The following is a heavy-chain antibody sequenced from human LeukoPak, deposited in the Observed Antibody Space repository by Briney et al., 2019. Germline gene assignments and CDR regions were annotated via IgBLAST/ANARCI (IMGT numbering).Heavy chain of an antibody. D-gene: IGHD3-3*01. Sequence: GGSLRLSCTTSGFTFGDYAMNWVRQAPGKGLEWVGFIRSKAYGGTTEYAASVKGRFIISRDDSRSIAYLQMNSLKTEDTAVYYCSRAAYYDFWSAYLFQHWGQGTLVTVSS. CDR2: IRSKAYGGTT. CDR1: GFTFGDYA. J-gene: IGHJ1*01. CDR3: SRAAYYDFWSAYLFQH. V-gene: IGHV3-49*04.